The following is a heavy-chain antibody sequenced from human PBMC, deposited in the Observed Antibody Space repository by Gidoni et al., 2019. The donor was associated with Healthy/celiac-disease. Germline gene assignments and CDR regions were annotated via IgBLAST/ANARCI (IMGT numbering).Heavy chain of an antibody. Sequence: QVQLQESGPGLVTPSETLSLTCTVSGGSISSYYWSWIRQPPGKGLEWIGYIYYSGSTNYNPSLKSRVTISVDTSKNQFSLKLSSVTAADTAVYYCARGGPGYSSGWYVYWGQGTLVTVSS. J-gene: IGHJ4*02. CDR3: ARGGPGYSSGWYVY. CDR1: GGSISSYY. CDR2: IYYSGST. V-gene: IGHV4-59*01. D-gene: IGHD6-19*01.